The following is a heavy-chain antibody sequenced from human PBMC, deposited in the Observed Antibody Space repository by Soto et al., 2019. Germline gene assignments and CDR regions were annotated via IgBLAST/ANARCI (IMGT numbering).Heavy chain of an antibody. CDR3: AKLGSGYYTGLYFDY. V-gene: IGHV3-7*03. Sequence: PGWSLRLSCASSVFTFVDYWMSWVRQAPGKGLEWVAHIKKDGSENYYVDSVTGRFTVSRDNTKNSLYLQMNSLRAEDTAVYYCAKLGSGYYTGLYFDYWGQGTLVTVSS. CDR2: IKKDGSEN. J-gene: IGHJ4*02. CDR1: VFTFVDYW. D-gene: IGHD3-3*01.